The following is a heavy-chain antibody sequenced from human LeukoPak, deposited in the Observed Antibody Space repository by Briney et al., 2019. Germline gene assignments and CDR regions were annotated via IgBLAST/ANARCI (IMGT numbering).Heavy chain of an antibody. D-gene: IGHD3-22*01. Sequence: SETLSLTCTVSGGSISSSSYYWGWIGQPPGKGLEWIGSIYCSGSTYYNPSLKSRVTISVDTSKNQFSLKLSSVTAADTAVYYCATFDSSGFLWDYWGQGTLVTVSS. CDR1: GGSISSSSYY. V-gene: IGHV4-39*07. J-gene: IGHJ4*02. CDR3: ATFDSSGFLWDY. CDR2: IYCSGST.